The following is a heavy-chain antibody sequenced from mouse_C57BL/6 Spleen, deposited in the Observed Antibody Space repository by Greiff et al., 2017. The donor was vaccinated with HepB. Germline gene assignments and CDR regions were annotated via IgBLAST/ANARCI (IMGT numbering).Heavy chain of an antibody. CDR1: GYAFSSSW. D-gene: IGHD2-5*01. CDR2: IYPGDGDT. CDR3: ARQISKAWFAY. V-gene: IGHV1-82*01. Sequence: VKLMESGPELVKPGASVKISCKASGYAFSSSWMNWVKQRPGKGLEWIGRIYPGDGDTNYNGKFKGKATLTADISSSTAYMQLSSLTSEDSAVYFCARQISKAWFAYWGQGTLVTVSA. J-gene: IGHJ3*01.